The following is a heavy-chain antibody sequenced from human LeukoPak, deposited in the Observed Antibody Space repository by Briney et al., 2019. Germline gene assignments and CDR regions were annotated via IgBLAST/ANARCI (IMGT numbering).Heavy chain of an antibody. Sequence: GGSLRLSCAASGFTFSRYGMHWVRQAPGKGLEWVAVISYDGSNKYYADSVKGRFTISRDNSKNTLYLQMNSLRAEDTAVYYCAKGHSWVLDYWGQGTLVTVSS. D-gene: IGHD2-15*01. V-gene: IGHV3-30*18. CDR1: GFTFSRYG. CDR2: ISYDGSNK. J-gene: IGHJ4*02. CDR3: AKGHSWVLDY.